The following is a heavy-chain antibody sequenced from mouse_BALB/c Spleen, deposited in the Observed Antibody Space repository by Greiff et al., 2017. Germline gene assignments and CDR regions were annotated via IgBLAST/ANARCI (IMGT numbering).Heavy chain of an antibody. Sequence: EVMLVESGGGLVKPGGSLKLSCAASGFTFSSYTMSWVRQTPEKRLEWVATISSGGSYTYYPDSVKGRFTISRDNAKNTLYLQMSSLKSEDTAMYYCTRKGNYGNYIAYWGQGTLVTVSA. CDR1: GFTFSSYT. CDR3: TRKGNYGNYIAY. CDR2: ISSGGSYT. J-gene: IGHJ3*01. V-gene: IGHV5-6-4*01. D-gene: IGHD2-1*01.